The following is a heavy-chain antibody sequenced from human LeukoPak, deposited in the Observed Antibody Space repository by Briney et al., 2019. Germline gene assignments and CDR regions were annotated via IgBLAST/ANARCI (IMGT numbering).Heavy chain of an antibody. Sequence: GGSLRLSCAASGFTFSSYWMSWVRQAPGKGLEWVANIKQDGSEKYYVDSVKGRFTISRDNAKNSLYLQMNSLRAEDTAVYYCARDMFDVLEWPKGAFDIWGQGTMVTVSS. CDR1: GFTFSSYW. J-gene: IGHJ3*02. V-gene: IGHV3-7*01. CDR3: ARDMFDVLEWPKGAFDI. D-gene: IGHD3-3*01. CDR2: IKQDGSEK.